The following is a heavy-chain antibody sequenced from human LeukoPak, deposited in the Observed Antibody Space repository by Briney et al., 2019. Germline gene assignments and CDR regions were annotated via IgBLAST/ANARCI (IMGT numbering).Heavy chain of an antibody. Sequence: GSLRLSCAASGFTFCIYGMHWARQSPGKGLEWVAEIWNEGSNKYNEDSVKGPFTISRDNSTNTLFLQMNSLGAEDTAVYYCTRASGSFDYWGQGTLVTVSS. CDR2: IWNEGSNK. D-gene: IGHD1-26*01. J-gene: IGHJ4*02. CDR3: TRASGSFDY. V-gene: IGHV3-33*02. CDR1: GFTFCIYG.